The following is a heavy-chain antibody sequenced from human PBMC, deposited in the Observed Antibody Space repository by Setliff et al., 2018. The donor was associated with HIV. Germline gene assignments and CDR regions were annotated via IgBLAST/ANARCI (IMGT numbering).Heavy chain of an antibody. CDR2: ISASATYI. J-gene: IGHJ5*02. D-gene: IGHD3-9*01. CDR3: ARDNGRYFDRGWFDP. Sequence: LRLSCAASGFTFSNYSMNWVRQTPGKGLEWVSSISASATYIYYADSVKGRFTISRDNAENSLYLRMNSLRAEDTAVYYCARDNGRYFDRGWFDPWGQGALVTVSS. CDR1: GFTFSNYS. V-gene: IGHV3-21*01.